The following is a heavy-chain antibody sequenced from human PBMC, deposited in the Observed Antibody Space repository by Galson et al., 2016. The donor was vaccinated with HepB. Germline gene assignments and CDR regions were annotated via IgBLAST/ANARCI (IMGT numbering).Heavy chain of an antibody. Sequence: TLSLTCNVSGGSISVGHHYWSWIRQHPGEGLEWIGYIYYSGSTYYNPSLKSRLTISVDTSKNQFSLKLRSVTAADTAVYHCARDVVIVLPTATALSYYYYMDVWGKGTTVTVSS. J-gene: IGHJ6*03. CDR2: IYYSGST. CDR1: GGSISVGHHY. V-gene: IGHV4-31*03. D-gene: IGHD2/OR15-2a*01. CDR3: ARDVVIVLPTATALSYYYYMDV.